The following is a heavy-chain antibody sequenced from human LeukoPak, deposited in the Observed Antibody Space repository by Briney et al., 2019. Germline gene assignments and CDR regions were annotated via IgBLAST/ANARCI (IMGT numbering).Heavy chain of an antibody. D-gene: IGHD3-3*01. CDR3: ARGTTWSPLDFDY. CDR1: GIRFSSYW. CDR2: IKQDGNEK. Sequence: PGGSLRLSCAASGIRFSSYWMNWVRQSPGKGLEWVANIKQDGNEKYYVDSVKGRFTISRDNAKNSLYLQMNSLRAEDTGIYFCARGTTWSPLDFDYWGQGTQVTVSS. V-gene: IGHV3-7*01. J-gene: IGHJ4*02.